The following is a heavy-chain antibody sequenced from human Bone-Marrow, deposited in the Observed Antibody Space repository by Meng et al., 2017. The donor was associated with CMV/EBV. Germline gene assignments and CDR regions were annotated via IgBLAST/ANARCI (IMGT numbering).Heavy chain of an antibody. J-gene: IGHJ4*02. D-gene: IGHD6-6*01. V-gene: IGHV3-30-3*01. CDR1: GFTFSSYA. CDR3: ARELEYSSSFDY. CDR2: ISYDGSNK. Sequence: GESLKISCAASGFTFSSYAMHWVRQAPGKGLEWVAVISYDGSNKYYADSVKGRFTISRDNSKNTLYLQMSSLRAEDTAVYYCARELEYSSSFDYWGQGTLVTVSS.